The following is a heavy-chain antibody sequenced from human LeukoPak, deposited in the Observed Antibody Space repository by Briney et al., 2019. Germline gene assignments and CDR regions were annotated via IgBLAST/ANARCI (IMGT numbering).Heavy chain of an antibody. V-gene: IGHV1-18*01. Sequence: VSVKVSCKASGYTFTSYGISWVRQAPGQGLDWMGWISAYNGNTNYAQKLQGRVTMTTDTSTSTAYMELRSLRSDDTAIYYCARGGFYCSGGSCYPLHYWGQGTLVTVSS. D-gene: IGHD2-15*01. CDR1: GYTFTSYG. CDR3: ARGGFYCSGGSCYPLHY. CDR2: ISAYNGNT. J-gene: IGHJ4*02.